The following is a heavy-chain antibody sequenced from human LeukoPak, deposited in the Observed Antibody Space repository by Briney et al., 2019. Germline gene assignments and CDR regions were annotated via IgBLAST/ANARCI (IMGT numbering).Heavy chain of an antibody. J-gene: IGHJ4*02. V-gene: IGHV1-2*02. CDR1: GYTFNDYY. Sequence: ASVKVSCKASGYTFNDYYTHWVRQAPGQGLEWMGWINPHSGGTYYAQKFQGRVTITMDRSISTAYMEPSRLRSDDTAVYYCARAGGTYYDFWSAHWGQGTLVTVSS. CDR2: INPHSGGT. CDR3: ARAGGTYYDFWSAH. D-gene: IGHD3-3*01.